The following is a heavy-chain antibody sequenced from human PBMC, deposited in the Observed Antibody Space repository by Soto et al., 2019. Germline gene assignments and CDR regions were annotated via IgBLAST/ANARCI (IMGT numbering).Heavy chain of an antibody. V-gene: IGHV4-4*07. CDR1: GGSISSYY. D-gene: IGHD3-22*01. CDR2: IYASGST. CDR3: ARDPTYYYESSGYSRLDY. J-gene: IGHJ4*02. Sequence: LSLTCTVSGGSISSYYWNWIRQPAGKGLEWIGRIYASGSTNYNPSLKSRVTMSVDTSKNQFSLKLSSVTAADTAVYFCARDPTYYYESSGYSRLDYWGQGTLVTVSS.